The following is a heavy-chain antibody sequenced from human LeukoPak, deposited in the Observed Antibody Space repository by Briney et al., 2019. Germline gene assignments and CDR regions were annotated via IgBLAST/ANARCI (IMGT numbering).Heavy chain of an antibody. Sequence: PGGSLRLSCAAAGFTFSSYAMHWVRQAPGKGLEWVAVISYDGSNKYYVDSVKGRFTISRDNSKNTLYLQMNSLRAEDTAVYYCARDQRITMVRGVISTRPFDHWGQGTLVTVS. CDR1: GFTFSSYA. V-gene: IGHV3-30*04. D-gene: IGHD3-10*01. J-gene: IGHJ4*02. CDR2: ISYDGSNK. CDR3: ARDQRITMVRGVISTRPFDH.